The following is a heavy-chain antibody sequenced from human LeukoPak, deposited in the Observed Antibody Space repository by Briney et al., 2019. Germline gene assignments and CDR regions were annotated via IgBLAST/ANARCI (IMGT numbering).Heavy chain of an antibody. J-gene: IGHJ4*02. Sequence: GGSLRLSCAASGFTFSGYAVSWVRQAPGKGLEWVSRISAGGGTTYYADSVKGRFTISRDNSKNTLYVQMNSLRADDTALYYCAKDRGGDYGGNSFDYWGQGTLVTVSS. D-gene: IGHD4-23*01. CDR2: ISAGGGTT. V-gene: IGHV3-23*01. CDR1: GFTFSGYA. CDR3: AKDRGGDYGGNSFDY.